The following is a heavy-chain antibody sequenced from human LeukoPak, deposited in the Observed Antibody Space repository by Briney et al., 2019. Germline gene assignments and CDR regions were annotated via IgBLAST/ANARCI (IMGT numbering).Heavy chain of an antibody. CDR1: GGSISSSSYY. CDR2: IYYSGST. V-gene: IGHV4-39*07. D-gene: IGHD2-15*01. J-gene: IGHJ5*02. Sequence: SETLSLTCTVSGGSISSSSYYWGWIRQPPGKGLEWIGSIYYSGSTYYNPSLKSRVTISVDTSKNQFSLKLSSVTAADTAVYYCAREIPYCSGGSCSTLGWFDPWGQGTLVTVSS. CDR3: AREIPYCSGGSCSTLGWFDP.